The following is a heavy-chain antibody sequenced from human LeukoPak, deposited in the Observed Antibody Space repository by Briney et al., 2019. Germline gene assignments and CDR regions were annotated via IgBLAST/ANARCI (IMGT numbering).Heavy chain of an antibody. Sequence: PGGSLRLSCAASGFTFSRSDMHWVRQASGEGLEWVSAIGAGSDIYYPDSVKGRFTISRENAKNSLYLQMNSLRVEDTAVYYCVREVQDDYSYDWSFDLWGRGTLVTVSS. CDR1: GFTFSRSD. D-gene: IGHD4-11*01. J-gene: IGHJ2*01. CDR3: VREVQDDYSYDWSFDL. V-gene: IGHV3-13*01. CDR2: IGAGSDI.